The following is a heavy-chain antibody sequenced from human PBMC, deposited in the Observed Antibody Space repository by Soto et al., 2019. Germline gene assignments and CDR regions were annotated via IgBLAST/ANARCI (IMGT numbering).Heavy chain of an antibody. CDR2: IYYSGST. Sequence: SETLSLTCTVSGGSISSGDYYWSWIRQPPGKGLEWIGYIYYSGSTYYNPSLKSRVTISVDTSKTQFSLKLSSVTAADTAVYYCARDRFGDAFDIWGQGTMVTVSS. CDR3: ARDRFGDAFDI. J-gene: IGHJ3*02. D-gene: IGHD3-10*01. V-gene: IGHV4-30-4*01. CDR1: GGSISSGDYY.